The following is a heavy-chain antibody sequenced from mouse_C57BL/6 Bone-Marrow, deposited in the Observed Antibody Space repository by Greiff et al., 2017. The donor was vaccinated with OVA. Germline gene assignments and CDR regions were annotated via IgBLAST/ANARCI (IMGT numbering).Heavy chain of an antibody. CDR3: ARCGYDYGSSDGDYAMDY. V-gene: IGHV1-54*01. CDR2: INPGSGGT. D-gene: IGHD1-1*01. Sequence: QVQLQQSGAELVRPGTSVKVSCKASGYAFTNYLIEWVKQRPGQGLEWIGVINPGSGGTNYNEKFKGKATLTADKSSSTAYMQLSSLTSEDSAVYFCARCGYDYGSSDGDYAMDYLGEGTSVSVSS. CDR1: GYAFTNYL. J-gene: IGHJ4*01.